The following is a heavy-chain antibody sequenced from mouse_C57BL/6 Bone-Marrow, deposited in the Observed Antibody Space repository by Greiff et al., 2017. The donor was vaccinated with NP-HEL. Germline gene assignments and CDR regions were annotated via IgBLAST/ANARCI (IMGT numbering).Heavy chain of an antibody. J-gene: IGHJ3*01. CDR2: INPYNGDT. CDR1: GYSFTGYF. CDR3: ARPTRAWFAY. Sequence: EVQLQQSGPELVKLGDSVKISCKASGYSFTGYFMNWVMQSHGKSLEWIGRINPYNGDTFYNQKFKGKATLTVDKSSSTAHMELRSLTSEDSAVYYCARPTRAWFAYWGQGTLVTVSA. V-gene: IGHV1-20*01.